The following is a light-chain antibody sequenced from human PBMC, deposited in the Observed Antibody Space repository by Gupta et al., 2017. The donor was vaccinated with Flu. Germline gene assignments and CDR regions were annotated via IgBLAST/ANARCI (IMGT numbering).Light chain of an antibody. CDR1: QSVSRY. CDR3: QQRSNWPIT. CDR2: DAS. Sequence: PATLSLSPGERATLSCRASQSVSRYLAWYQQKPGQAPRLLIYDASNRATGIPARFSGSGSGTDFTLTISSLEPEDFAVYYCQQRSNWPITFGRGTKVEIK. J-gene: IGKJ4*01. V-gene: IGKV3-11*01.